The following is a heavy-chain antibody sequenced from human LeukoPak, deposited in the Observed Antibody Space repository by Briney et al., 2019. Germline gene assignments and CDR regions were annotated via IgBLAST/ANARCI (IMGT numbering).Heavy chain of an antibody. D-gene: IGHD6-13*01. Sequence: ASVKVSCKASGYTFTSYGISWVRQAPGQGLEWMGWMNPDDGDTNFAQKFQGRVALTRDPSITTAFLELSSLRSDDTAVYYCARASSTAYSHYYMDVWGKGTTVTVSS. J-gene: IGHJ6*03. CDR2: MNPDDGDT. CDR1: GYTFTSYG. CDR3: ARASSTAYSHYYMDV. V-gene: IGHV1-18*01.